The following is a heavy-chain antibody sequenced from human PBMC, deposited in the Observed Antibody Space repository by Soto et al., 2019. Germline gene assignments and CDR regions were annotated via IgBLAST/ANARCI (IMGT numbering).Heavy chain of an antibody. CDR2: ISGSGGST. V-gene: IGHV3-23*01. CDR3: AKDPWDDYGDYVGDY. CDR1: GFTFSSYA. J-gene: IGHJ4*02. D-gene: IGHD4-17*01. Sequence: EVQLLESGGGLVQPGGSLRLSCAASGFTFSSYAMSWVRQAPGKGLEWVAAISGSGGSTYYADSVKGRFTISRDNSKNMLYLQMNSLRAEDTAVYYCAKDPWDDYGDYVGDYWGQGTLVTVSS.